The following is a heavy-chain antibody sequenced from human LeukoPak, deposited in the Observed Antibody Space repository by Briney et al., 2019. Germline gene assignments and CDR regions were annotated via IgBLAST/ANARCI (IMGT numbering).Heavy chain of an antibody. V-gene: IGHV3-23*01. J-gene: IGHJ3*02. CDR2: ISGSGGST. D-gene: IGHD6-19*01. CDR1: GFTFSNYA. CDR3: AKVPIYSSGWFDAFDI. Sequence: GGSLRLSCAASGFTFSNYAMSWVRQAPGKGLEWVSAISGSGGSTYYADSVKGRFTISRDNSKNTLYLQMNSLRAEDTAVYYCAKVPIYSSGWFDAFDIWGQGTMVTVSS.